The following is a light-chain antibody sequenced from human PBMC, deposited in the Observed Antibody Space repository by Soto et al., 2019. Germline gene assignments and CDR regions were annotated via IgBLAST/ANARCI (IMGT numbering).Light chain of an antibody. V-gene: IGKV1-39*01. CDR2: AAS. J-gene: IGKJ4*01. CDR1: QSISSY. Sequence: DIQITQSPSSLSASVGDRVTITCRASQSISSYLNWYQQKPGKAPKLLIYAASSLQSGFPSRFSGSGSGTAVTLTISSLQPEDFATYYCQQSYSTPLTFGGGTKVEIK. CDR3: QQSYSTPLT.